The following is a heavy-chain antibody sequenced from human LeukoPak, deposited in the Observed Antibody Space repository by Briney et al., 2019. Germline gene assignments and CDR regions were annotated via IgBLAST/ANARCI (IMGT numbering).Heavy chain of an antibody. CDR1: GFTFSSYG. CDR2: IRYDGSNK. J-gene: IGHJ4*02. V-gene: IGHV3-30*02. CDR3: ARDPGGDGYNYFDY. Sequence: GGSLRLSCAASGFTFSSYGMHWVRQAPGKGLEWVAFIRYDGSNKYYADSVKGRFTISRDNSKNTLYLQMNSLRAEDTAVYYCARDPGGDGYNYFDYWGQGTLVTVSS. D-gene: IGHD5-24*01.